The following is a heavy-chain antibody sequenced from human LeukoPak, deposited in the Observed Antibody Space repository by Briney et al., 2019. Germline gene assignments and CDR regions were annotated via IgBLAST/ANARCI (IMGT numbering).Heavy chain of an antibody. CDR2: IASKTDGGTT. CDR3: TTGIRGD. V-gene: IGHV3-15*04. CDR1: GLTVTNAW. Sequence: GGSLRLSCAASGLTVTNAWMNWARQAPGKGLEWVGRIASKTDGGTTDYAAPVKGRFTISRDDSKNTLFLQINSLKTEDTAVYYCTTGIRGDCGQGTLVTVSS. J-gene: IGHJ4*02.